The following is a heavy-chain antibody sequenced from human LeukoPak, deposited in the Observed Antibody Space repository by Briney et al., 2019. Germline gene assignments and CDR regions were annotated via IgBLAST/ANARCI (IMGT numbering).Heavy chain of an antibody. Sequence: SETLSLTCAVYGGSFSGYYWSWIRQPPGKGLEWIGEINHSGSTNYNPSLKSRVTISVDTSKNQFSLKLSSVTAADTAVYYCARMTRDYYGSGSFRYWGQGTLVTVSS. CDR1: GGSFSGYY. V-gene: IGHV4-34*01. J-gene: IGHJ4*02. CDR2: INHSGST. CDR3: ARMTRDYYGSGSFRY. D-gene: IGHD3-10*01.